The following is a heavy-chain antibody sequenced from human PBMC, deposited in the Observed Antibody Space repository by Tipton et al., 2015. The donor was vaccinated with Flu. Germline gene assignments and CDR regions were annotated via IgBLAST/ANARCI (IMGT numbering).Heavy chain of an antibody. CDR1: GFTFSSYG. CDR2: IWYDGSNK. D-gene: IGHD2-15*01. V-gene: IGHV3-33*01. J-gene: IGHJ4*03. Sequence: RSLRLSCAASGFTFSSYGMHWVRQAPGKGLEWVAAIWYDGSNKYYADSVKGRFTISRDNSKNTLYLQMNSLRAEDTAVYYCARDNRDIVVVVAATEGYSYFDNCGQGTLVTVSS. CDR3: ARDNRDIVVVVAATEGYSYFDN.